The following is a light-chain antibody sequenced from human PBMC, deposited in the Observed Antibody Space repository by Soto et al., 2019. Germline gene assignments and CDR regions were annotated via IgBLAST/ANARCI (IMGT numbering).Light chain of an antibody. CDR1: SSDVGGYNY. CDR2: EVS. CDR3: SSYGGSNHVV. V-gene: IGLV2-8*01. Sequence: QSALTQPPSASGSPGQSVTISCTGTSSDVGGYNYVSWCQQHPGKAPKLIIYEVSKRPSGVPDHFSGSKSGNTASLTVSGLQADDEADYYCSSYGGSNHVVFGGGTKVTVL. J-gene: IGLJ2*01.